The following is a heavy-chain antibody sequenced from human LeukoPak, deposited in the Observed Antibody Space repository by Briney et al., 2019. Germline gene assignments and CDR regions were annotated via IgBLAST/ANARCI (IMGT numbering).Heavy chain of an antibody. V-gene: IGHV3-30*04. Sequence: GRSLRLSCAASGFTFSSYAMHWVRQAPGKGLEWVAVISYDGNNKYYADSVKGRSTISRDNSKNTLYLQMNSLRAEDTAVYYCARASFGWLQHYFDYWGQGTLVTVSS. CDR1: GFTFSSYA. CDR2: ISYDGNNK. D-gene: IGHD6-19*01. J-gene: IGHJ4*02. CDR3: ARASFGWLQHYFDY.